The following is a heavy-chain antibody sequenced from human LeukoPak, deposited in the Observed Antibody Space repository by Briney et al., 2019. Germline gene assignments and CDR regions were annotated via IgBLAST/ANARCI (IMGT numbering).Heavy chain of an antibody. CDR3: ARGPGLQYCGGGGCYWFDP. V-gene: IGHV1-46*01. D-gene: IGHD2-15*01. CDR2: INPSGGST. Sequence: ASVKVSCKASGYTFTSYAMNWVRQAPGQGPEWMGIINPSGGSTSYAQNFQGRVTMTRDTSTSTVYMELTSLRSEDTAVYYCARGPGLQYCGGGGCYWFDPWGQGTLVTVSS. CDR1: GYTFTSYA. J-gene: IGHJ5*02.